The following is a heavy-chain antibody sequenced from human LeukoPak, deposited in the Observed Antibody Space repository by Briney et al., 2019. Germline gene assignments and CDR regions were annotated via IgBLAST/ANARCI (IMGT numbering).Heavy chain of an antibody. Sequence: GGSLRLSCAASGFTFSIYALSWVRQAPGKGLEWISGIIGAGTTYYADSVKGRFTVSRDNSKNTLYLQMNSLRAEDTAVYYCANIAVAGTISDYWGQGTLVTVSS. CDR2: IIGAGTT. V-gene: IGHV3-23*01. J-gene: IGHJ4*02. CDR1: GFTFSIYA. D-gene: IGHD6-19*01. CDR3: ANIAVAGTISDY.